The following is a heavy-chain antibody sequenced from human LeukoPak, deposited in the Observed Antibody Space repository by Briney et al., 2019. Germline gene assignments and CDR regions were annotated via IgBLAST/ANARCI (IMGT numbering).Heavy chain of an antibody. D-gene: IGHD1-26*01. CDR2: IFHSGTT. Sequence: PSETLSLTCNVSGGSVIRSTSFWGWIRQSPGKGLEWIGNIFHSGTTYDNPSFKSRVTMSVDTSKNQLSLKMSSVTAADTAVYYCAKTIGGFAKGGSPYFDSWGQGTLVTVSS. V-gene: IGHV4-39*07. CDR1: GGSVIRSTSF. J-gene: IGHJ4*02. CDR3: AKTIGGFAKGGSPYFDS.